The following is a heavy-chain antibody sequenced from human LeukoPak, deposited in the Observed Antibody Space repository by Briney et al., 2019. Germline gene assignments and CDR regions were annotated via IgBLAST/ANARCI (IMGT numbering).Heavy chain of an antibody. CDR1: GFTVSSNE. CDR2: IRYDGSNK. Sequence: GGSLRLSCAASGFTVSSNEMSWVRQAPGRGLEWVAFIRYDGSNKYYADSVKGRFTISRDNSKNTLYLQMNSLRAEDTAVYYCAKDLRGYSNYWGQGTLVTVSS. CDR3: AKDLRGYSNY. V-gene: IGHV3-30*02. D-gene: IGHD3-22*01. J-gene: IGHJ4*02.